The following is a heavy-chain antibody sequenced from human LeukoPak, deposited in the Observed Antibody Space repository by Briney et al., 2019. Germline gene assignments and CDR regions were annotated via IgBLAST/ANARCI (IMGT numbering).Heavy chain of an antibody. V-gene: IGHV3-30*18. CDR3: AKDGFCSTTSCYPNHFDS. CDR1: GFTFSSYG. D-gene: IGHD2-2*01. J-gene: IGHJ4*02. CDR2: ISNDGSNE. Sequence: GGSLRLSCAASGFTFSSYGMHWVRQAPGKGLEWVALISNDGSNEYYADSVKGRFTISRDSSKNTLDLQMNSLRAEDTAVYYCAKDGFCSTTSCYPNHFDSWGQGTLVTVSS.